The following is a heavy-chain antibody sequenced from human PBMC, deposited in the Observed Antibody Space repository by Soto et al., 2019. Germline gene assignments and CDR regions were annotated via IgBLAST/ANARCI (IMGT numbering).Heavy chain of an antibody. J-gene: IGHJ6*02. V-gene: IGHV1-69*12. CDR3: ASPTGTTGNYYSGMDV. CDR1: GGTFSRYG. CDR2: IIPIFGTA. Sequence: QVQLVQSGAEVKKPGSSVKVSCKASGGTFSRYGISWVRQAPGQGLEWMGGIIPIFGTANYAQKFQGRVTITADESTSTAYMELSSLRSEDTAVYYCASPTGTTGNYYSGMDVWGQGTTVTVSS. D-gene: IGHD1-1*01.